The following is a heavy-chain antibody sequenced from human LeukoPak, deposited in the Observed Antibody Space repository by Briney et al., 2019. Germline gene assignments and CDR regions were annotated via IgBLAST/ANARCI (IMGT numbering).Heavy chain of an antibody. CDR1: GFTFSSYA. Sequence: GGSLRLSCAASGFTFSSYAMSWVRQAPGKGLEWVSAISGSGGSTHYADSVKGRFTISRDNSKNTLYLQMNSLRAEDTAVYYCAKAGRDGYNLIPYFDYWGQGTLVTVSS. J-gene: IGHJ4*02. CDR2: ISGSGGST. CDR3: AKAGRDGYNLIPYFDY. V-gene: IGHV3-23*01. D-gene: IGHD5-24*01.